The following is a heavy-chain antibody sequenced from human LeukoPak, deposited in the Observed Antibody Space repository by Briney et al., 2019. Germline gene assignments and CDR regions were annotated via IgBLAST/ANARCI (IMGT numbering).Heavy chain of an antibody. J-gene: IGHJ4*02. CDR3: ARESRDGYPDY. CDR1: GFTFSSYD. CDR2: IGTAGDT. Sequence: GGSLRLSCAASGFTFSSYDMHWVRQATGKGLEWVSAIGTAGDTYYPGSVKGRLTISRENAKNSLYLQMNSLRAGDTAVYYCARESRDGYPDYWGQGTLVTVSS. D-gene: IGHD5-24*01. V-gene: IGHV3-13*01.